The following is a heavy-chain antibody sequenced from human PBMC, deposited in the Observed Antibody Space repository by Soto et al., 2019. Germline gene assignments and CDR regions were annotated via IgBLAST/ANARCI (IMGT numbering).Heavy chain of an antibody. CDR1: GFTFSNYG. V-gene: IGHV3-30*18. D-gene: IGHD2-15*01. J-gene: IGHJ4*02. CDR3: AKDGAPRYCSRSSCHPAGAY. Sequence: QVQLVESGGGVVQPGRSLRLSCAGSGFTFSNYGLHWVRQAPGKGLEWVAVISYDGSHKYYADSVKGRFTISRDNSNNILYLQMDSLSAEGTAVYYCAKDGAPRYCSRSSCHPAGAYWGQGTLVTVSS. CDR2: ISYDGSHK.